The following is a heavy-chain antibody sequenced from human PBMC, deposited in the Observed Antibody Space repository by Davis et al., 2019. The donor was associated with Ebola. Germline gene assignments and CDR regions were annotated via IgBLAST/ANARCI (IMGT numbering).Heavy chain of an antibody. J-gene: IGHJ4*02. V-gene: IGHV4-34*01. CDR2: ISHHNGYT. CDR3: ARGGALWSGYYYREKHLDY. CDR1: GGSFSDYF. Sequence: SQTLSLTCAVYGGSFSDYFWSWIRQPPEKGLEWIGEISHHNGYTNYNPSLRSRVAISVDTSKNQFSLKLSSVTAADTAVYYCARGGALWSGYYYREKHLDYWGQGTLVTVSS. D-gene: IGHD3-3*01.